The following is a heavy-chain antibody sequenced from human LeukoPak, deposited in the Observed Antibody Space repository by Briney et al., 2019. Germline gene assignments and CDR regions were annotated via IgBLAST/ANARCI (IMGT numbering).Heavy chain of an antibody. D-gene: IGHD3-10*01. CDR3: ARVEVHPRRYFYYMDV. J-gene: IGHJ6*03. CDR2: LSADKSQV. Sequence: ASVKVSCKASGYNLSAYGIGWVRQAPGQGLEWMGWLSADKSQVNYAQKFQDRVTLTTDTSTNTAHMELRNLKFDDTAVYFCARVEVHPRRYFYYMDVWGKGTTVTISS. CDR1: GYNLSAYG. V-gene: IGHV1-18*04.